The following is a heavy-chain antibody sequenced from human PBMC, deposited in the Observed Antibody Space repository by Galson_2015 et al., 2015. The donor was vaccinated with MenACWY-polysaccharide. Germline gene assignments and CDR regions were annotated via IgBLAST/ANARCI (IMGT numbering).Heavy chain of an antibody. CDR2: ISHSGTT. CDR1: DYSIRSGYF. Sequence: ETLSLTCAVSDYSIRSGYFWGWIRQPPGKGLERIASISHSGTTYYNPSLKSRVTISVDTSKNQFSLKLSSVTAADTAVYYCARVEKYSGSFYILYWGQGTLVTVSS. D-gene: IGHD1-26*01. V-gene: IGHV4-38-2*01. J-gene: IGHJ4*02. CDR3: ARVEKYSGSFYILY.